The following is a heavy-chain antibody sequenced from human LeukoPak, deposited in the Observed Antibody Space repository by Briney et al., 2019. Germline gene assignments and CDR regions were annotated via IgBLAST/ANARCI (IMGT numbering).Heavy chain of an antibody. Sequence: GGSLRLSCAASGFTFSSYGMHWVRQAPGKGLEWVAFTRYDGSNKYYADSVKGRFTISRDNSKNTLYLQMNSLRAEDTAVYYCAKDYSKTSYYGSGTYYRPNWFDPWGQGTLVTVSS. J-gene: IGHJ5*02. CDR1: GFTFSSYG. CDR2: TRYDGSNK. D-gene: IGHD3-10*01. CDR3: AKDYSKTSYYGSGTYYRPNWFDP. V-gene: IGHV3-30*02.